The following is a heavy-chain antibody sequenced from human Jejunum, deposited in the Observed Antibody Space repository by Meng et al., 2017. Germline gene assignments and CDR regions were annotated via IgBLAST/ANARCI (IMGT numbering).Heavy chain of an antibody. CDR1: GFSLGDYA. J-gene: IGHJ4*02. D-gene: IGHD6-19*01. V-gene: IGHV3-9*01. Sequence: SLKISCAASGFSLGDYAMHWVRPAPGKGLEWVSSINWDSGASANADSVKGRFTISRDNAKNSLYLQMDSLRTEDTALYYCVKGRFNTGWFYFDYWGQGTLVTVSS. CDR2: INWDSGAS. CDR3: VKGRFNTGWFYFDY.